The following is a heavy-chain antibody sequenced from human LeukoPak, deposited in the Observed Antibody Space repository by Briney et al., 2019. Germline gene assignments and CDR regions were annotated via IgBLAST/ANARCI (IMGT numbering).Heavy chain of an antibody. V-gene: IGHV1-69*13. CDR2: IIPTFGTA. CDR3: ARSPTRAYYDFWSGYYGV. Sequence: SVKVSCKASGGTFNSHAICWVRQAPGQGLEWMGGIIPTFGTANYAQKFQGRVTITADESTSTAYMELSSLRSEDTAVYYCARSPTRAYYDFWSGYYGVWGQGTLVTVSS. D-gene: IGHD3-3*01. J-gene: IGHJ4*02. CDR1: GGTFNSHA.